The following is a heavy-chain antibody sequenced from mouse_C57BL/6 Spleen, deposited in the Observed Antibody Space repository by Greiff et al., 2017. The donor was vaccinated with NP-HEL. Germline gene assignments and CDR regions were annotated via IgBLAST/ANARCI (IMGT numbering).Heavy chain of an antibody. Sequence: VQLQQPGAELVRPGSSVKLSCKASGYTFTSYWMHWVKQRPGQGLEWIGKIDPSDSSTNYNQKFKGKATLTVDKSSSTAYMQLSSLTSEDSAVYYCARGGLVAKDDWGQGTSVTVSS. CDR2: IDPSDSST. V-gene: IGHV1-52*01. D-gene: IGHD1-1*02. J-gene: IGHJ4*01. CDR3: ARGGLVAKDD. CDR1: GYTFTSYW.